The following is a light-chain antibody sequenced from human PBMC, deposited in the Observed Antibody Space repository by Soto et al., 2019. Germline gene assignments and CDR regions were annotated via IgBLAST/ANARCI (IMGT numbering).Light chain of an antibody. CDR1: QTIGGY. V-gene: IGKV3-11*01. CDR3: QQRNNWPLT. J-gene: IGKJ4*01. Sequence: EIVLTQSPATLSLSPGERATLSCRASQTIGGYFAWYQQKPGQAPRLLIFDTSTRATGVPARFSGSGSGPDFTLTISSLEPEDFAVYYCQQRNNWPLTFGGGTRVEIK. CDR2: DTS.